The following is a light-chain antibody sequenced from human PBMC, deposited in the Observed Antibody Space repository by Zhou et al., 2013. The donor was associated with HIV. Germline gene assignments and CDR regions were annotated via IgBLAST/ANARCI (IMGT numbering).Light chain of an antibody. CDR1: HIVNSNN. J-gene: IGKJ3*01. V-gene: IGKV3-20*01. Sequence: DIVLTQSPGTLSLSPGERATLSCRASHIVNSNNLAWYQQKYGQTPRLLIYGASNRATGISDRFSGSGSGTDFTLTINRLEPEDFAVYYCQQYGXSPRTFGLGPKWISN. CDR3: QQYGXSPRT. CDR2: GAS.